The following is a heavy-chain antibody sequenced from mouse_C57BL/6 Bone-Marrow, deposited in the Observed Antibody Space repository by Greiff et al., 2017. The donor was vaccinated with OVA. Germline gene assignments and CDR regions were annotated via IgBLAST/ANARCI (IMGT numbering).Heavy chain of an antibody. CDR3: ARHRYYYGSSRYWYFDV. Sequence: EVQRVESGGDLVTPGGSLKLSCAASGFTFSSYGMSWVRQTPDKRLEWVATISSGGSYTYYPDSVKGRFTISRNNAKNTLYLQRSSLKYEYTAMYYCARHRYYYGSSRYWYFDVWGTGTTVTVSS. V-gene: IGHV5-6*01. CDR1: GFTFSSYG. D-gene: IGHD1-1*01. CDR2: ISSGGSYT. J-gene: IGHJ1*03.